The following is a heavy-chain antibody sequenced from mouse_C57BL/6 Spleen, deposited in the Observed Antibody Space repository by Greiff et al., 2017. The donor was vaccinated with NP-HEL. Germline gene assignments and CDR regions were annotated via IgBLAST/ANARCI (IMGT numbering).Heavy chain of an antibody. D-gene: IGHD2-5*01. Sequence: EVQGVESGGDLVKPGGSLKLSCAASGFTFSSYGMSWVRQTPDKRLAWVATISSGGSYTYYLDSVKGRFTISRDNAKNTLYLQMSSLKSEDTAMYYCARHHYSNFYFDYWGQGTTLTVSS. CDR1: GFTFSSYG. CDR3: ARHHYSNFYFDY. V-gene: IGHV5-6*01. J-gene: IGHJ2*01. CDR2: ISSGGSYT.